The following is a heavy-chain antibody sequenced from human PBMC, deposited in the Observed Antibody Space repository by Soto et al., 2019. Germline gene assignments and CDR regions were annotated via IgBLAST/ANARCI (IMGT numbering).Heavy chain of an antibody. J-gene: IGHJ6*03. V-gene: IGHV1-8*01. Sequence: QVQLVQSGAEVKKPGASVKVSCKASGYTFTSYDINWVRQATGQGLEWMGWMNPNSGNTGYAQKFQGRVTMTRNTSISTAYMEQSSLRSEDTAVYYCARDVVRVPAAFYYYCYYMDVWGKGTTVTVSS. D-gene: IGHD2-2*01. CDR3: ARDVVRVPAAFYYYCYYMDV. CDR2: MNPNSGNT. CDR1: GYTFTSYD.